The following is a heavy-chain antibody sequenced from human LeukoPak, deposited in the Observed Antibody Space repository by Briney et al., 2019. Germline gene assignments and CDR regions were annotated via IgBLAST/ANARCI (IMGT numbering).Heavy chain of an antibody. CDR3: GMSGDRVPLQDDVFDV. CDR1: GYSFTSYC. J-gene: IGHJ3*01. D-gene: IGHD1-26*01. Sequence: GESLKISCKVSGYSFTSYCIGWVRQMPGKGLEWMGIIYPGDSGPTYSPSFQGQVTISVDKSISTAYLQWSSLQASDAAMYYCGMSGDRVPLQDDVFDVWGQGTMVTVST. CDR2: IYPGDSGP. V-gene: IGHV5-51*01.